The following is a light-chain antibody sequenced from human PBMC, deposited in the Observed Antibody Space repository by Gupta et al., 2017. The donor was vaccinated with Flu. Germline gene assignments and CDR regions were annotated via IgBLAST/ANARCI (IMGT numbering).Light chain of an antibody. CDR2: GAS. CDR3: QQYNSWPYT. J-gene: IGKJ2*01. CDR1: QTVTSS. Sequence: GERATLSCRASQTVTSSLAWYQQKPGQAPRLLIYGASTRATGIPARFSGSGSGTEFTLTISSLQSEDFALYYCQQYNSWPYTFGQGTKLEIK. V-gene: IGKV3-15*01.